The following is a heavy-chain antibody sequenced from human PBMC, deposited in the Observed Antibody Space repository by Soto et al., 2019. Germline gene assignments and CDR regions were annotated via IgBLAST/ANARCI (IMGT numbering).Heavy chain of an antibody. CDR3: ARDCNFVGAARPNWFDL. D-gene: IGHD1-26*01. Sequence: SETLSLTCAVSGYSISSGYNSVWLRQPPGKGLEWIGNIYNSASTNYNPSLRSRATMSVDRSKTQSALRMVAVSDADTAVYYCARDCNFVGAARPNWFDLWGQGTLVTVSS. CDR2: IYNSAST. V-gene: IGHV4-38-2*02. J-gene: IGHJ5*02. CDR1: GYSISSGYN.